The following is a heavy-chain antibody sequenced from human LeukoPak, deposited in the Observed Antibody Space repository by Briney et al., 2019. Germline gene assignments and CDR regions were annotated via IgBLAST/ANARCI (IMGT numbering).Heavy chain of an antibody. CDR3: AKDAQRGFDYSNSLEY. J-gene: IGHJ4*02. V-gene: IGHV3-33*06. Sequence: GRSLRLSCAASGFTFSHYAFHWVRQAPGKGLEWVAVIWSDATNQFYEDSVKCRFTISRDYSQKTVYLEMDRLTIEDTAIYYCAKDAQRGFDYSNSLEYWGPGTLVSVSS. D-gene: IGHD4-11*01. CDR1: GFTFSHYA. CDR2: IWSDATNQ.